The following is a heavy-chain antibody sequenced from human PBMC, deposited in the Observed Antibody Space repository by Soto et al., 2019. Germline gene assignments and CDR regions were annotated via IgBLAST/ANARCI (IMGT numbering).Heavy chain of an antibody. CDR1: VGSISSYY. Sequence: SETLSLTCTVSVGSISSYYWSWIRQPPGKGLEWIGYIYYSGTTYNNPSLNSRVTLSVDTSKNQFSLKLNSVTAADTAVYYCARYYGDYKNYFDYWGQGTLVTVSS. D-gene: IGHD4-17*01. CDR3: ARYYGDYKNYFDY. V-gene: IGHV4-59*04. J-gene: IGHJ4*02. CDR2: IYYSGTT.